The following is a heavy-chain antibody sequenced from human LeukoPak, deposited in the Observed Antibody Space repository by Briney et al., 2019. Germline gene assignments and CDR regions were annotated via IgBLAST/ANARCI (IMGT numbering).Heavy chain of an antibody. CDR1: GYTFTSYA. V-gene: IGHV1-3*01. D-gene: IGHD2-15*01. Sequence: EASVKVSCKASGYTFTSYAMHWVRQAPGQRLEWMGWINAGNGNTKYSQKFQGRVTITRDTSASTAYMELSSLRSEDTAVYYCARGWEYSVGAFDIWGQGTMVTVSS. J-gene: IGHJ3*02. CDR3: ARGWEYSVGAFDI. CDR2: INAGNGNT.